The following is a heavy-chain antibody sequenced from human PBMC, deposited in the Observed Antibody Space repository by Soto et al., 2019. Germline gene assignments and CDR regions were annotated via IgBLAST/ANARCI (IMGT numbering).Heavy chain of an antibody. D-gene: IGHD3-22*01. CDR3: ARARYDNSAYYAENYPDY. V-gene: IGHV4-61*01. CDR2: IYHSGST. CDR1: GGSVRSDSFY. Sequence: LSLTCTVSGGSVRSDSFYWSWIRQPPGKGLEWIAFIYHSGSTNCNPSLNSRVTISVDTSKNRFSLKLTSVTAADTAIYYCARARYDNSAYYAENYPDYWGQGTLVTVSS. J-gene: IGHJ4*02.